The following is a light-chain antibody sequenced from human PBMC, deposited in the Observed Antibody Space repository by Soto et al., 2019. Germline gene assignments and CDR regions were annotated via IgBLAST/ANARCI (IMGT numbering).Light chain of an antibody. CDR2: SDN. Sequence: QSVLTQPPSASGTPGQRVTISCYGSSSNIGSNTVNWYQQLPGTAPKLLISSDNLRPSGVPDRFSGSKSGTSASLAISWLQSEDEADYYCATWDDNLSGCVFGGGTKVTVL. V-gene: IGLV1-44*01. J-gene: IGLJ3*02. CDR1: SSNIGSNT. CDR3: ATWDDNLSGCV.